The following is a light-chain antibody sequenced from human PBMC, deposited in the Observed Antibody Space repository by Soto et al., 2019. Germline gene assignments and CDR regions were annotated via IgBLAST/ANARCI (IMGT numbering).Light chain of an antibody. Sequence: EIVITQSPASLSVSPGERVTLSCRASQSVSSTYLIWYQQKPGQAPRLLIYDASNRATGVPARFSGSGSGADFTLTISNLQSEDFAVYDCQQYTNWPPITFGQGTRLEIK. CDR3: QQYTNWPPIT. CDR1: QSVSST. CDR2: DAS. J-gene: IGKJ5*01. V-gene: IGKV3-15*01.